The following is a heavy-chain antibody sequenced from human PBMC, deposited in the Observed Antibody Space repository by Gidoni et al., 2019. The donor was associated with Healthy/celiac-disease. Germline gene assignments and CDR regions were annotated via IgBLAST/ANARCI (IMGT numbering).Heavy chain of an antibody. V-gene: IGHV4-59*01. J-gene: IGHJ3*02. D-gene: IGHD3-3*01. CDR1: GGSISSYY. Sequence: QVQLQESGPGLVKPSETLSLTCTVSGGSISSYYWSWIRQPPGKGLEWIGYIYYSGSTNYNPSLKSRVTISVDTSKNQFSLKLSSVTAADTAVYYCARAITIFGVVITEENDAFDIWGQGTMVTVSS. CDR3: ARAITIFGVVITEENDAFDI. CDR2: IYYSGST.